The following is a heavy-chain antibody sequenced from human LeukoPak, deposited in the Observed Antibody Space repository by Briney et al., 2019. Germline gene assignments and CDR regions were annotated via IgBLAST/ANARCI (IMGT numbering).Heavy chain of an antibody. CDR2: FDPEDGET. Sequence: ASVKVSCKVSGYTLTELSMHWVRHAPGKGLEWMGGFDPEDGETIYAQKFQGRVTMTEDTSTDTAYMELSSLRSEDTAVYYCATGRDSYCSGGSCYDYWGQGTLVTVSS. D-gene: IGHD2-15*01. CDR3: ATGRDSYCSGGSCYDY. CDR1: GYTLTELS. V-gene: IGHV1-24*01. J-gene: IGHJ4*02.